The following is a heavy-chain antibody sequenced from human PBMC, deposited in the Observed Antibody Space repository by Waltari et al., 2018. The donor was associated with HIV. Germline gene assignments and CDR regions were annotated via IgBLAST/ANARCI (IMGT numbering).Heavy chain of an antibody. D-gene: IGHD4-17*01. J-gene: IGHJ3*02. CDR2: ISYDGSNK. V-gene: IGHV3-30-3*01. CDR3: ARDSEYLTTVTTDAFDI. CDR1: GLTLSSYA. Sequence: QVQLVAYGGGVVQPGRSLSLPCAASGLTLSSYAIHWVRQAPGKGLEWVAVISYDGSNKYYADSVKGRFTISRDNSKNTLYLQMNSLRAEDTAVYYCARDSEYLTTVTTDAFDIWGQGTMVTVSS.